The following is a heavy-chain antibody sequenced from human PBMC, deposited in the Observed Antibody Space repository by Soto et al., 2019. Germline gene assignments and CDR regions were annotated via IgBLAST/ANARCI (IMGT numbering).Heavy chain of an antibody. Sequence: GASVKVSCKASGYTFTSYGISWVRQAPGQGLEWMGWISAYNGNTNYAQKLQGRVTMTTDTSTSTAYMELRSLRSDDTAVYYCARSPYPTQATHFDYWGQGTLVTVSS. V-gene: IGHV1-18*01. CDR2: ISAYNGNT. D-gene: IGHD1-26*01. CDR1: GYTFTSYG. J-gene: IGHJ4*02. CDR3: ARSPYPTQATHFDY.